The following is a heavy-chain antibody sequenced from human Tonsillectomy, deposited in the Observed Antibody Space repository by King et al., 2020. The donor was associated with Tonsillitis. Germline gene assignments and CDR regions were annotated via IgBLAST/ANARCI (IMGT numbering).Heavy chain of an antibody. CDR2: IYHSGST. J-gene: IGHJ3*02. CDR1: GGSISSGGYS. CDR3: ARGGGTQLLLLHPVAFDI. Sequence: QLQESGSGLVKPSQTLSLTCAVSGGSISSGGYSWSWIRQPPGKGLEWIGYIYHSGSTYYNPSLKSRVTISVDRSKNQFSLKLSSVTTADTAVYYCARGGGTQLLLLHPVAFDIWGQGTMVTVSS. D-gene: IGHD2-2*01. V-gene: IGHV4-30-2*01.